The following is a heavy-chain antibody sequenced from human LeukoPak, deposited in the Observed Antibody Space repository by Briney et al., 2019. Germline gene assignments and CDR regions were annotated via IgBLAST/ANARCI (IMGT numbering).Heavy chain of an antibody. D-gene: IGHD6-13*01. CDR1: GGSISGSYY. V-gene: IGHV4-61*02. J-gene: IGHJ4*02. Sequence: SETLSLTCSVSGGSISGSYYWSWVRQPAGKGLEWIGRIFTIGSTTYNPSLMSRVTISVDTSKNQLSLQLNSVTAADTAVYYCARGGGYSSSWSYWGQGTLVTVSS. CDR2: IFTIGST. CDR3: ARGGGYSSSWSY.